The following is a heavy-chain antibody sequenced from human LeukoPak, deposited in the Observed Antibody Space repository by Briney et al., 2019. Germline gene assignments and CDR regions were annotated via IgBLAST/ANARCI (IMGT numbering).Heavy chain of an antibody. CDR3: ARDRGGYSYGYSLSLSRIYETDY. D-gene: IGHD5-18*01. V-gene: IGHV1-69*13. CDR2: IIPIFGTA. Sequence: ASVKVSCKASGGTFSSYAISWVRQAPGQGLEWMGGIIPIFGTANYAQKFQGRVTITADESTSTAYMELSSLRSEDTAVYYCARDRGGYSYGYSLSLSRIYETDYWGQGTLVTVSS. J-gene: IGHJ4*02. CDR1: GGTFSSYA.